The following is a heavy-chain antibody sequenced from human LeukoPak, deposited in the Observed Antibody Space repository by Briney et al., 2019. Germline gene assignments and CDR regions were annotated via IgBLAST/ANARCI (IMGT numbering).Heavy chain of an antibody. Sequence: KPGGSLRLSCAASGFTFSSYSMNWIRQAPGKGLEWVSSISSSTSYIYYADSVKGRFTIPKDNAKNSLYLQMNSLRAEDTAVYYCARAGGSTVSHSDYWGQGTLVTVSS. D-gene: IGHD4-17*01. CDR1: GFTFSSYS. J-gene: IGHJ4*02. CDR2: ISSSTSYI. CDR3: ARAGGSTVSHSDY. V-gene: IGHV3-21*01.